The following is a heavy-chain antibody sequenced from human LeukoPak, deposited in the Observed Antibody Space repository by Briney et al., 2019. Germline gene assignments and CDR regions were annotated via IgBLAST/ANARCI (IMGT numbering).Heavy chain of an antibody. Sequence: GGSPRLSCAASGFTFSNYAMHWVRQAPGKGLEWVAVISYDGSNKYYADSVKGRFTISRDNSKNTLYLQMNSLRAEDTAVYYCAREGSGYDFWSGYYKANWFDPWGQGTLVTVSS. CDR3: AREGSGYDFWSGYYKANWFDP. CDR1: GFTFSNYA. CDR2: ISYDGSNK. V-gene: IGHV3-30-3*01. D-gene: IGHD3-3*01. J-gene: IGHJ5*02.